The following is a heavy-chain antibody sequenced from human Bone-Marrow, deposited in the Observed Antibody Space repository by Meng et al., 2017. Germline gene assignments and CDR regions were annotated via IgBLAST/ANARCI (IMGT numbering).Heavy chain of an antibody. CDR1: GFTFSSYA. J-gene: IGHJ4*02. Sequence: LRHGGALHPPGCSLCPSCAPSGFTFSSYAMRWVRPAPGKGLEWVSAISGSGGSTYYADSVKGRFTISRDNSQNTLYLQMNSLRAEDTAVYYCAKGDGYKQLDYWGQGTLVTVSS. V-gene: IGHV3-23*01. CDR3: AKGDGYKQLDY. CDR2: ISGSGGST. D-gene: IGHD5-24*01.